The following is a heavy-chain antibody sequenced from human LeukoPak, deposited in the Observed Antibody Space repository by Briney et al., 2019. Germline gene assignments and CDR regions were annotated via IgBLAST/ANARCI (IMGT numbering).Heavy chain of an antibody. CDR3: AKGPLRGTAAAIDY. CDR2: ISYDGRNK. V-gene: IGHV3-30*18. CDR1: GFTLRNYG. J-gene: IGHJ4*02. Sequence: GGSLRLSCAASGFTLRNYGMHWVRQAPGKGLEWVAVISYDGRNKHYPDSVKGRFTISRDISTDTLWLQMDSLRTEDTAVYYCAKGPLRGTAAAIDYWGQGTLVTVSS. D-gene: IGHD2-2*01.